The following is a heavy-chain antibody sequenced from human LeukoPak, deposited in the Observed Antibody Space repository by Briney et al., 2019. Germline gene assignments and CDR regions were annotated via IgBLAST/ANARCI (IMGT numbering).Heavy chain of an antibody. CDR3: ARIPYCDRGDFFDS. CDR2: IDWNDAK. CDR1: GFSLTTSGMR. V-gene: IGHV2-70*04. Sequence: SGPALVKPTQSLTLTCTFSGFSLTTSGMRVSWIRQPPGKALEWLARIDWNDAKFYSTSLKTRLTISKDTSKNQVVLTMTNIDPVDTATYYCARIPYCDRGDFFDSWGQGTLVTVSS. J-gene: IGHJ4*02. D-gene: IGHD4-17*01.